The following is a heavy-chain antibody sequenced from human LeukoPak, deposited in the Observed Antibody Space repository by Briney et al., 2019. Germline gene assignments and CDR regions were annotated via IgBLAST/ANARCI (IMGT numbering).Heavy chain of an antibody. V-gene: IGHV1-24*01. J-gene: IGHJ4*02. D-gene: IGHD3-3*01. CDR3: ATALRFLEWPYWGY. CDR2: FDPEDGET. Sequence: ASVTVSCKVSEYTLTELSMHWVRQAPGKGLEWMGGFDPEDGETIYAQKFQGRVTMTEDTSTDTAYMELSSLRSEDTAVYYCATALRFLEWPYWGYWGQGTLVTVSS. CDR1: EYTLTELS.